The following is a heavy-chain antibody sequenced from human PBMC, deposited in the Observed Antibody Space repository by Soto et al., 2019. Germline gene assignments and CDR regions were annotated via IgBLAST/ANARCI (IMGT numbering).Heavy chain of an antibody. CDR1: GGSISSSSYY. Sequence: QLQLQESGPGLVKPSETLSLTCTVSGGSISSSSYYWGWIRQPPGKGLEWIGSIFYSGSTYYNPSLKSRCPISVDTSNNQSSLKLSSVTAADTAVYYCARHLTYCSAGSCYSDFPYYGMDVWGQGTTVTVSS. CDR3: ARHLTYCSAGSCYSDFPYYGMDV. D-gene: IGHD2-15*01. CDR2: IFYSGST. V-gene: IGHV4-39*01. J-gene: IGHJ6*02.